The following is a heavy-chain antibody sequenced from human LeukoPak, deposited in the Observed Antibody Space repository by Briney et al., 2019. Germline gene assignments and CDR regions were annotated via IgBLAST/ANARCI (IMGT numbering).Heavy chain of an antibody. CDR1: GGSISSGDYY. D-gene: IGHD2-2*01. CDR2: IYYSGST. CDR3: AKTPYCSSTSCYYYYYMDV. J-gene: IGHJ6*03. Sequence: PSQTLSLTCTVSGGSISSGDYYWSWIRQPPGKGLEWIGYIYYSGSTYYNPSLKSRVTISVGTSKNQFSLKLSSVTAADTAVYYCAKTPYCSSTSCYYYYYMDVWGKGTTVTVSS. V-gene: IGHV4-30-4*08.